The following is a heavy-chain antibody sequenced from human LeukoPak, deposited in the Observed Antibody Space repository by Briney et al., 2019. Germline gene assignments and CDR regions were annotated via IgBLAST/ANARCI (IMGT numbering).Heavy chain of an antibody. J-gene: IGHJ5*02. CDR1: GFTFSTYS. V-gene: IGHV3-21*01. CDR3: HFGVP. D-gene: IGHD3-10*01. CDR2: ISRGATYI. Sequence: GGSLRLSCAASGFTFSTYSMNWVRQAPGKGLEWVSSISRGATYIYYADSLKGRFTISRDNAKNSLYLQMNSLRAEDTAVYYCHFGVPWGQGTLVTVSS.